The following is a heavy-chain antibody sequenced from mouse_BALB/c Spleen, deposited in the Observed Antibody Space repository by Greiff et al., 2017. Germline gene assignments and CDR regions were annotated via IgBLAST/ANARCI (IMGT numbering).Heavy chain of an antibody. Sequence: QVQLKESGAELARPGASVKLSCKASGYTFTSYWMHWVKQRPGQGLEWIGAIYPGDGDTRYTQKFKGKATLTADKSSSTAYMQLSSLASEDSAVYYCGRERGSSYQGGAMDYWGQGTSVTVSS. V-gene: IGHV1-87*01. J-gene: IGHJ4*01. CDR3: GRERGSSYQGGAMDY. CDR1: GYTFTSYW. CDR2: IYPGDGDT. D-gene: IGHD1-1*01.